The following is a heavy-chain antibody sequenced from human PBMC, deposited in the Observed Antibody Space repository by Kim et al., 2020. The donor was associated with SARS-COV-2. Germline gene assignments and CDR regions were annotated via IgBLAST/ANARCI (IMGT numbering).Heavy chain of an antibody. CDR1: GDSVSSNSAA. V-gene: IGHV6-1*01. D-gene: IGHD6-13*01. Sequence: SQTLSLTCAISGDSVSSNSAAWNWIRQSPSRGLEWLGRTYYRSKWYNDYAVSVKSRITINPDTSKNQFSLQLNSVTPEDTAVYYCARVAYSSSWYPGEGLGDYFDYWGQGTLVTVSS. J-gene: IGHJ4*02. CDR2: TYYRSKWYN. CDR3: ARVAYSSSWYPGEGLGDYFDY.